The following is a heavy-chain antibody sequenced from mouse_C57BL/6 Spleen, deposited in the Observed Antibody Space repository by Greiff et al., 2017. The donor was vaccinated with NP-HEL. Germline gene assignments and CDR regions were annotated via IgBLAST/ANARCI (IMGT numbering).Heavy chain of an antibody. V-gene: IGHV1-5*01. D-gene: IGHD1-1*01. CDR2: IYPGNSDT. J-gene: IGHJ4*01. CDR1: GYTFTSYW. CDR3: TREDYYGRSWEYYAMDY. Sequence: EVQLQQSGTVLARPGASVKMSCKTSGYTFTSYWMHWVKQRPGQGLEWIGAIYPGNSDTSYNHKFKGKAKLTAVTSASTAYMELSSLTNEDSAVYYCTREDYYGRSWEYYAMDYWGQGTSGTVSS.